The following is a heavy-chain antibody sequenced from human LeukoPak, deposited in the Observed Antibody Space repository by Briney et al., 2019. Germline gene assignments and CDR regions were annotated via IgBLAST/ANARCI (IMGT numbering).Heavy chain of an antibody. J-gene: IGHJ6*02. V-gene: IGHV3-53*01. CDR2: IYSGGST. Sequence: GGSLRLSCAASGFTVSSNYMSWVRQAPGKGLEWVSVIYSGGSTYYADSVKGRFTISRDNSKNTLYLQMNSLRAEDTAAYYCASLPNYDFWSGSYGMDVWGQGTTVTVSS. D-gene: IGHD3-3*01. CDR3: ASLPNYDFWSGSYGMDV. CDR1: GFTVSSNY.